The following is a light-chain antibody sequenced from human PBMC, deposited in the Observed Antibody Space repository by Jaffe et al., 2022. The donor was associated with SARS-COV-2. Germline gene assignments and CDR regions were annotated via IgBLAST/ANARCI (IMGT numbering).Light chain of an antibody. Sequence: DIVMTQSPDSLVVSLGERATINCKSSESLLYRSNNKNYLAWYQQKPGQPPNLLIYWASTRESGVPDRFSGSGSGTDFTLTISSLQAEDVAVYYCQQYYDTPVTFGQGTKVEI. J-gene: IGKJ1*01. V-gene: IGKV4-1*01. CDR3: QQYYDTPVT. CDR2: WAS. CDR1: ESLLYRSNNKNY.